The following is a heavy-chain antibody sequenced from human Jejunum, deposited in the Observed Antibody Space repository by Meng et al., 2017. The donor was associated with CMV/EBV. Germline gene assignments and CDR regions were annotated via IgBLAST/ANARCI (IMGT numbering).Heavy chain of an antibody. CDR1: GFPFSRYA. J-gene: IGHJ6*02. D-gene: IGHD2-2*01. Sequence: GFPFSRYAMRGVRQAPGGGLGWVAFIRNDGVNNYYADSVEGRFTISRDNAKNTLFLQMNSLRADDTALYYCAKGQRTSIYYYGMDVWGQGTTVTVSS. CDR2: IRNDGVNN. CDR3: AKGQRTSIYYYGMDV. V-gene: IGHV3-30*02.